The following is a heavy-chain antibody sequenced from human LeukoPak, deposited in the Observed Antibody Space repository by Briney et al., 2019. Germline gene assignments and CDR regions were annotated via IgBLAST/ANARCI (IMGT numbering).Heavy chain of an antibody. V-gene: IGHV3-21*01. J-gene: IGHJ3*02. CDR3: ARPQATWAFDI. Sequence: GGSLRLSCAASGFTFSNYGMHWVRQAPGKGLEWVSSISSSSSYIYYADSVKGRFTISRDNAKNSLYLQMNGLRAEDTAVYYCARPQATWAFDIWGQGTMVTVSS. CDR2: ISSSSSYI. CDR1: GFTFSNYG.